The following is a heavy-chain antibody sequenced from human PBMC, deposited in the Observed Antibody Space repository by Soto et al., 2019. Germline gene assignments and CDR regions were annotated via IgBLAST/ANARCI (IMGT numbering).Heavy chain of an antibody. J-gene: IGHJ6*02. CDR2: INANTGGT. V-gene: IGHV1-2*02. CDR3: ASPQSLTIYYSYGMDV. Sequence: ASVKVSCKAFGYTFSGYYMRWVRQAPGQGLEWMGWINANTGGTKYAQKFQGRVTMTRDTSITTAYMELSRLRSDDTAVYYCASPQSLTIYYSYGMDVWGQGTTVTVSS. CDR1: GYTFSGYY.